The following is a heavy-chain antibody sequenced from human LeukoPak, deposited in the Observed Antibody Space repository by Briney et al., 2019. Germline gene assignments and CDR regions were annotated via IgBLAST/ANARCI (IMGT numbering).Heavy chain of an antibody. V-gene: IGHV4-59*01. J-gene: IGHJ5*02. Sequence: SETLSLTCTVSGGSISSYYWSWIRQPPGKGLEWIGYIYYSGSTNYNPSLKSRVTISVDTSKNQFSLKLSSVTAADTAVYYCARETLISGYSGLLVGWFDPWGQGTLVTVSS. CDR1: GGSISSYY. CDR2: IYYSGST. D-gene: IGHD5-12*01. CDR3: ARETLISGYSGLLVGWFDP.